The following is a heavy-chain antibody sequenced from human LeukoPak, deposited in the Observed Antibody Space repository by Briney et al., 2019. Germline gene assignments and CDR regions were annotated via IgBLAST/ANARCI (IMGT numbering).Heavy chain of an antibody. CDR1: GGSISSGGNY. D-gene: IGHD3/OR15-3a*01. V-gene: IGHV4-31*03. Sequence: SETLSLTCTVSGGSISSGGNYWSWIRQHPGKGLEWIGYIYYSGSTYYNLSLKSRVTISVDTSKNQFSLKLSSVTAADTAVYYCARDGTGHNWFDPWGQGTLVTVSS. CDR2: IYYSGST. CDR3: ARDGTGHNWFDP. J-gene: IGHJ5*02.